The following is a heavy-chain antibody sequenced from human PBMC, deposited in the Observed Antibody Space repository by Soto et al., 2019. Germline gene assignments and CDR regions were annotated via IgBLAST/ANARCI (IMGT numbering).Heavy chain of an antibody. J-gene: IGHJ3*02. CDR3: ARTYRTIPDAFDI. D-gene: IGHD1-26*01. CDR2: IKQDGSEK. V-gene: IGHV3-7*03. Sequence: GGSLRLSCAASGFTFSSYWMSWVRQAPGKGLEWVANIKQDGSEKYYVDSVKGRFTISRDNAKNSLYLQMNSLRAEDTAVYYCARTYRTIPDAFDIWGQGTMVTVSS. CDR1: GFTFSSYW.